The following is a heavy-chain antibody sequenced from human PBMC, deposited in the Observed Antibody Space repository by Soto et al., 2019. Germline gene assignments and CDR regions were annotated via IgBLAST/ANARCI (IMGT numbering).Heavy chain of an antibody. Sequence: SETLSLTCTVSGGSISSGGYYWSWIRQHPGKGLEWIGYIYYSGSTYYNPSLKSRVTISVDTSKNQFSLKLSSVTAADTAAYYCARGGDGYNLEPYYFDYWGQGTLVTVSS. CDR3: ARGGDGYNLEPYYFDY. D-gene: IGHD5-12*01. CDR1: GGSISSGGYY. J-gene: IGHJ4*02. V-gene: IGHV4-31*03. CDR2: IYYSGST.